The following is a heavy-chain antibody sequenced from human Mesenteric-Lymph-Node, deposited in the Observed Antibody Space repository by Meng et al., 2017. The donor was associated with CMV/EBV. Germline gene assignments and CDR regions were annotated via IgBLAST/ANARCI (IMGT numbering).Heavy chain of an antibody. V-gene: IGHV3-30*02. CDR1: GFTFSSYG. CDR2: IRYDGSNK. J-gene: IGHJ6*02. CDR3: AKDLGLHTIFGVPYYYYGMDV. Sequence: GGSLRLSCVASGFTFSSYGMHWVRQAPGKGLEWVAFIRYDGSNKYYADSVKGRFTISRDNSKNTLYLQMNSLRAEDTAVYYCAKDLGLHTIFGVPYYYYGMDVWGQGTTVTVSS. D-gene: IGHD3-3*01.